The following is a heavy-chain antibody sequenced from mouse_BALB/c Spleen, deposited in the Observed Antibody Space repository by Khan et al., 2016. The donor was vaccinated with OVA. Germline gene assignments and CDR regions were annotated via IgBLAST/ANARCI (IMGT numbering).Heavy chain of an antibody. D-gene: IGHD1-1*01. Sequence: VQLQQSGPGLVAPSQSLSITCTVSGFSLTGYGVNWVRQPPGKGLEWLGMIWGDGSTDYNSALKSRLSISKDNSKSQVFLKMNSLQTDETARYYWASAYYYGRALDYWGQGTSVTVSS. V-gene: IGHV2-6-7*01. CDR3: ASAYYYGRALDY. CDR1: GFSLTGYG. CDR2: IWGDGST. J-gene: IGHJ4*01.